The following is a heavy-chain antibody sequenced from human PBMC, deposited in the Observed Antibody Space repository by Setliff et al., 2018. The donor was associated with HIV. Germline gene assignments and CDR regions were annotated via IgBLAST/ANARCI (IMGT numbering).Heavy chain of an antibody. CDR1: GYTFTSYG. CDR3: ARGGTGRPRPIDY. J-gene: IGHJ4*02. V-gene: IGHV1-18*01. Sequence: ASVKVSCKASGYTFTSYGISWVRQAPGQGLEWMGWISAYNGNTNYAQRLHDRVTMTTYTSTSTVYMELRSLRSDDTAVYYCARGGTGRPRPIDYWGQGTLVTVSS. CDR2: ISAYNGNT. D-gene: IGHD7-27*01.